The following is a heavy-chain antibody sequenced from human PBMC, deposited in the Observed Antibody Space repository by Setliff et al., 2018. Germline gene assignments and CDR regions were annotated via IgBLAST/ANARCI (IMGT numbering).Heavy chain of an antibody. D-gene: IGHD1-20*01. CDR3: ARGGNNWNDLDY. V-gene: IGHV3-23*01. Sequence: GGSLRLSCAASGFTFGDFAMTWVRQAPGKGLEWVSGIGGRGISTYYADSVKGRFTISRDNAKNSLYLQMNSLRVEDTALYYCARGGNNWNDLDYWGHGTLVTVSS. J-gene: IGHJ4*01. CDR2: IGGRGIST. CDR1: GFTFGDFA.